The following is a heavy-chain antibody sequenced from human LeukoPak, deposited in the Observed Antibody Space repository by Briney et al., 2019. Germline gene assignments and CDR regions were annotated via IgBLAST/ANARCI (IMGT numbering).Heavy chain of an antibody. J-gene: IGHJ4*02. D-gene: IGHD6-19*01. CDR2: ISYDGSNK. CDR1: GFTFSSYG. Sequence: WGSLRLSCAASGFTFSSYGMHWVRQAPGKGLECVAVISYDGSNKYYADSVKGRFTISRENSKNTLHLQMNSLRAEDTAVYYCATGIAVAGYFDYWGQGTLVTVSS. V-gene: IGHV3-30*03. CDR3: ATGIAVAGYFDY.